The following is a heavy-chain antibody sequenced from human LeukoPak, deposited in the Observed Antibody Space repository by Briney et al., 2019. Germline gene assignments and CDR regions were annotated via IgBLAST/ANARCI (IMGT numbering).Heavy chain of an antibody. V-gene: IGHV3-9*01. Sequence: GGSLRLSCAASGFTFDDYAMHWVRQAPGKGLEWVSGISWNSGSIGYADSVKGRFTISRDNSKNTLYLQMNSLRAEDTAVYYCAKAGYSSGWYGYDAFDIWGQGTMVTVSS. J-gene: IGHJ3*02. CDR2: ISWNSGSI. CDR3: AKAGYSSGWYGYDAFDI. D-gene: IGHD6-19*01. CDR1: GFTFDDYA.